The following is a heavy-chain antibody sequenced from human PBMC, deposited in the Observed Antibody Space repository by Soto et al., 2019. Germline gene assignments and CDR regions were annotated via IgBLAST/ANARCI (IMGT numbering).Heavy chain of an antibody. CDR2: ISGSGGST. CDR3: AKDPWIQLWYHFDY. V-gene: IGHV3-23*01. CDR1: GFTFSSYA. Sequence: PGGSLRLSCAASGFTFSSYAMSWVRQAPGKGLEWVSAISGSGGSTYYADSVKGRFTISRDNSKNTLYLQTNSLRAEDTAVYYCAKDPWIQLWYHFDYWGQGTLVTVSS. D-gene: IGHD5-18*01. J-gene: IGHJ4*02.